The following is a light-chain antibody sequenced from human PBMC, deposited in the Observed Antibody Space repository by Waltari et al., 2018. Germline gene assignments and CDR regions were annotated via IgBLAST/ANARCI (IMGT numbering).Light chain of an antibody. Sequence: QLVLTQSPSASASLGASVKLTSPLSSGHSSNAIAWHQQQPEKGPRYLMKVNSDGSHSKGDEIPDRFSGSSSGAERYLTISSLQSEDEADYYCQTGGHGTWVFGGGTKLTVL. CDR1: SGHSSNA. CDR3: QTGGHGTWV. J-gene: IGLJ3*02. V-gene: IGLV4-69*01. CDR2: VNSDGSH.